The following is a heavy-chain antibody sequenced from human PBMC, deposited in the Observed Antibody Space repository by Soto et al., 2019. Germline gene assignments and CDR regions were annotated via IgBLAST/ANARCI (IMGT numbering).Heavy chain of an antibody. D-gene: IGHD2-8*01. CDR1: GGTFSSYA. Sequence: ASVKVSCKASGGTFSSYAISWVRQAPGQGLEWMGGIIPIFGTANYAQKFQGRVTITADESTSTAYMELSSLRSEDTAVYYCARYCTNGVCYANYGMDVWGRGTTVTVSS. J-gene: IGHJ6*02. CDR2: IIPIFGTA. V-gene: IGHV1-69*13. CDR3: ARYCTNGVCYANYGMDV.